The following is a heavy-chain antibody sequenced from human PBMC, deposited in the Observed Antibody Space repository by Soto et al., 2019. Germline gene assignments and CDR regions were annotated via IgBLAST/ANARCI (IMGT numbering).Heavy chain of an antibody. V-gene: IGHV4-34*01. D-gene: IGHD3-3*01. CDR3: ARWGGGYDFWSGKYYYNGIDV. Sequence: QVQLKQWGAGLLKPSETLSRTCAVYGGSLSGYYWSWIRQAPGEGLEWIGEINHSGSTNYNPSLKSRVTISGGKSKNQFSLKLSSVTAADTAVYYCARWGGGYDFWSGKYYYNGIDVWGQGTTVTVSS. J-gene: IGHJ6*02. CDR2: INHSGST. CDR1: GGSLSGYY.